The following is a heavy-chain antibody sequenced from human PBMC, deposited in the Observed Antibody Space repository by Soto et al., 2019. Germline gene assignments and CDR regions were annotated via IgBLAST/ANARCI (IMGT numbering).Heavy chain of an antibody. Sequence: ASVKVSCKASGYTFTSYGISWVRQAPGQGLEWMGWISAYNGNTNYAQKLQGRVTMTTDTSTSTAYMELRSLRSDDTAAYYCARVPPVVYYYDSSGYYPQLYLDYWGQGTLVTVSS. CDR1: GYTFTSYG. D-gene: IGHD3-22*01. J-gene: IGHJ4*02. CDR3: ARVPPVVYYYDSSGYYPQLYLDY. CDR2: ISAYNGNT. V-gene: IGHV1-18*01.